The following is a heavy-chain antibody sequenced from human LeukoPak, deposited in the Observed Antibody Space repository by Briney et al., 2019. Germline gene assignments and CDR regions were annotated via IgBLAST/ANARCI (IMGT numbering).Heavy chain of an antibody. CDR3: ARCKRGVNGVCPKGLDY. CDR1: GASFSGYY. J-gene: IGHJ4*02. V-gene: IGHV4-34*01. Sequence: SETLSLTCAVYGASFSGYYWSWIRQPPGKGLEWIGEINHSGSTNYNPSLKSRVTLSVDTSKNQVSLKLSSVTAADTAVYYCARCKRGVNGVCPKGLDYWGQGTLVTVSS. CDR2: INHSGST. D-gene: IGHD2-8*01.